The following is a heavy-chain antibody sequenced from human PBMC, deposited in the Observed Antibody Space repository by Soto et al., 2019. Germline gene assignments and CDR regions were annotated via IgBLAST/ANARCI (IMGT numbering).Heavy chain of an antibody. CDR3: PRHVKGTEMATNFDY. Sequence: QLQLQESGPGLVKPSETLSLTCTVSGGSISSSSYLWGWIRQPPGKGLVCIGSIYYSGSTYSNPSLTSRFTLSIDTSKNQCSQKLSSVTAEDTAVYDCPRHVKGTEMATNFDYWCQGTLVTVSS. CDR2: IYYSGST. CDR1: GGSISSSSYL. J-gene: IGHJ4*02. V-gene: IGHV4-39*01. D-gene: IGHD1-1*01.